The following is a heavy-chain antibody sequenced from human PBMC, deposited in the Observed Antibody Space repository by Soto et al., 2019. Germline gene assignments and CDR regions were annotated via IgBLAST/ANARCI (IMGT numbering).Heavy chain of an antibody. D-gene: IGHD4-17*01. V-gene: IGHV5-51*01. CDR2: IYPGDSDI. J-gene: IGHJ4*02. CDR3: ARRNDYGDYVDY. Sequence: KGLEWMGIIYPGDSDIRYSPSFQGQVTISAGRSISTAYLQWSSLKASDTAMYYCARRNDYGDYVDYWGQGTLVTVFS.